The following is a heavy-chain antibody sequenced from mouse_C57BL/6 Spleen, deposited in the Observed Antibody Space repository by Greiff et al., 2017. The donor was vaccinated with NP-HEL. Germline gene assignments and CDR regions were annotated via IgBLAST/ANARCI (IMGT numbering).Heavy chain of an antibody. CDR2: INPHNGGT. CDR1: GYTFTDYY. J-gene: IGHJ1*03. V-gene: IGHV1-26*01. D-gene: IGHD1-1*01. CDR3: ARDYYGSSPHWYFDV. Sequence: VQLQQSGPELVKPGASVKISCKASGYTFTDYYMNWVKQSHGKSLEWIGDINPHNGGTSYNQKFKGKATLTVDKSSSTAYMELRSLTSEDSAVYYCARDYYGSSPHWYFDVWGTGTTVTVSS.